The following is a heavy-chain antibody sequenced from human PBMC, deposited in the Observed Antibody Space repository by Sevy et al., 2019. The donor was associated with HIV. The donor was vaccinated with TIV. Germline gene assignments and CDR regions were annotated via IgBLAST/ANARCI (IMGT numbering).Heavy chain of an antibody. D-gene: IGHD3-10*01. Sequence: GESLKISCKGSGYGFTSYWIGWVRQMPGKGLEWMGIIYPGDSDTRYSPSFQGQVTISADKSISTAYLQWSSLKASDTAMYYCARHAYGSGSYYQVDYWGQGTLVTVSS. CDR2: IYPGDSDT. V-gene: IGHV5-51*01. CDR3: ARHAYGSGSYYQVDY. J-gene: IGHJ4*02. CDR1: GYGFTSYW.